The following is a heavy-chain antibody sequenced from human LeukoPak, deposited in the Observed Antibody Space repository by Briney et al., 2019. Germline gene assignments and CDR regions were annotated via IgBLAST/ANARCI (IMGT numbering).Heavy chain of an antibody. Sequence: ASVKVSCKASGYTFTAYYIHWVRQAPGQGLEWMGRINPNSGGTNYAQKFQGRVTMTRNTSISTAYMELSSLRSEDTAVYYCARVYSDGYYYYMDVWGKGTTVTVSS. CDR2: INPNSGGT. CDR1: GYTFTAYY. J-gene: IGHJ6*03. D-gene: IGHD4-11*01. CDR3: ARVYSDGYYYYMDV. V-gene: IGHV1-2*06.